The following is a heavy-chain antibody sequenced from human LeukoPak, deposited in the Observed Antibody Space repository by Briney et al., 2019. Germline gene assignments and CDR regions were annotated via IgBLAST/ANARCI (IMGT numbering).Heavy chain of an antibody. Sequence: ASVKVSCKASGYTFTSYGISWVRQAPGQGLEWMGWISAYNGNTNHAQKLQGRVTMTTDTSTSTAYMELRSLRSDDTAVYYCARVDSSSWYSHGDEYFQHWGQGTLVTVSS. J-gene: IGHJ1*01. CDR2: ISAYNGNT. CDR1: GYTFTSYG. D-gene: IGHD6-13*01. V-gene: IGHV1-18*01. CDR3: ARVDSSSWYSHGDEYFQH.